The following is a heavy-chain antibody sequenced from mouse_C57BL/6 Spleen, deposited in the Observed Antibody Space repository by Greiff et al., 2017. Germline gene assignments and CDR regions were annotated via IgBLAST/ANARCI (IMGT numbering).Heavy chain of an antibody. CDR3: ARRGRATTVHWDFDV. CDR2: IDPSDSYT. V-gene: IGHV1-50*01. D-gene: IGHD1-1*01. CDR1: GYTFTSYW. Sequence: QVQLQQPGAELVKPGASVKLSCKASGYTFTSYWMQWVKQRPGQGLEWIGEIDPSDSYTNYNQKFKGKATLTVDTSSSAAYMRLSSLTSGDAAVYDCARRGRATTVHWDFDVWGTGTTVTVSS. J-gene: IGHJ1*03.